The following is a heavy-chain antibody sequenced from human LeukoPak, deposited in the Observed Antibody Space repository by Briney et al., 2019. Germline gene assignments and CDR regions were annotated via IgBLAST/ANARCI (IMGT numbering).Heavy chain of an antibody. Sequence: PSETPSLTCAVYGGSFSGYYWSWIRQPPGKGLEWIGEINHSGSTNYNPSLKSRVTISVDTSKNQFSLKVTSLTAADTAVYYCARREYSGSYLIIDYWGQGTLVTVSS. CDR2: INHSGST. CDR3: ARREYSGSYLIIDY. J-gene: IGHJ4*02. V-gene: IGHV4-34*01. CDR1: GGSFSGYY. D-gene: IGHD1-26*01.